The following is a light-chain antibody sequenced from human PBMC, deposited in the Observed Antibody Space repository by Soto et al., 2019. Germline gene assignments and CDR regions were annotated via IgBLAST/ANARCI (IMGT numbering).Light chain of an antibody. V-gene: IGLV2-14*03. CDR2: EVT. CDR1: SSDVGDYNY. J-gene: IGLJ1*01. Sequence: QSVLTQPASVSGSPGQSITISCTGTSSDVGDYNYVSWYQQHPGKAPKLMIYEVTNRPSGVSNRFSGSKSGNTASLTISGLQSEDEADYYCSSYISSGTGTVVVFGTGTKVTVL. CDR3: SSYISSGTGTVVV.